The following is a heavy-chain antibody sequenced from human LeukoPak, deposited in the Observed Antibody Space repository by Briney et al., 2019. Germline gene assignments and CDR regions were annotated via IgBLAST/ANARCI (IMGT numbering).Heavy chain of an antibody. V-gene: IGHV1-2*02. CDR2: INPNSGGT. CDR3: ARTHHYDSSGYRKKDYFFDY. J-gene: IGHJ4*01. D-gene: IGHD3-22*01. CDR1: GYTFTGYY. Sequence: ASVKVSCKASGYTFTGYYMHWVRQAPGQGLEWMGWINPNSGGTNYAQKFQGRGTMTRDTSISAADMELRRLRSADTAVYYRARTHHYDSSGYRKKDYFFDYWGQGTLVTVSS.